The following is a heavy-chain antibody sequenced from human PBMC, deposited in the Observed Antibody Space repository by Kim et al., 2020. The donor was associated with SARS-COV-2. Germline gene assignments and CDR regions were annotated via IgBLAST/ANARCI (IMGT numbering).Heavy chain of an antibody. D-gene: IGHD6-6*01. V-gene: IGHV3-9*01. CDR3: AKDIGSSERLGYFDY. Sequence: DSVKGRVTIARDNAKNSLYLQMNGLRAEDTALYYCAKDIGSSERLGYFDYWGQGTLVTVSS. J-gene: IGHJ4*02.